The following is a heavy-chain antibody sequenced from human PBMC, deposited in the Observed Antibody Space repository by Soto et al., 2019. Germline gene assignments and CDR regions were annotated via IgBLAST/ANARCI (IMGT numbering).Heavy chain of an antibody. J-gene: IGHJ4*02. CDR1: GFTVSSNY. CDR3: ARAVPIVVAPAAMLHGADYFDY. D-gene: IGHD2-2*01. CDR2: IWYDGSNK. V-gene: IGHV3-33*08. Sequence: GGSLRLSCAASGFTVSSNYMSWVRQAPGKGLEWVAVIWYDGSNKYYADSVKGRFTISRDNSKNTLYLQMNSLRAEDTAVYYCARAVPIVVAPAAMLHGADYFDYWGQGTLVTVSS.